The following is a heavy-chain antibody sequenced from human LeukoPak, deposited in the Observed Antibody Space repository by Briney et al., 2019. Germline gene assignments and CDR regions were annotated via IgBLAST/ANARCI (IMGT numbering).Heavy chain of an antibody. D-gene: IGHD1-1*01. Sequence: GGSLRLSCAASGFTLSNYAMSWVRQAPEKGLEWVSAISVSGGTYYADSVKGRLTISRDNSKNTLYLQMNSLRDEDTAVYYCAKDLERDPFYAFDIWGQGTMVTVSS. CDR1: GFTLSNYA. J-gene: IGHJ3*02. V-gene: IGHV3-23*01. CDR2: ISVSGGT. CDR3: AKDLERDPFYAFDI.